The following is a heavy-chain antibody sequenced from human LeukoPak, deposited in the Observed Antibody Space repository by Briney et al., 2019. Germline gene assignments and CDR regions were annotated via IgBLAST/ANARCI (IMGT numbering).Heavy chain of an antibody. CDR3: ARSVCSGGSCYLFDY. V-gene: IGHV4-34*01. D-gene: IGHD2-15*01. CDR2: INHSGST. J-gene: IGHJ4*02. CDR1: GGSFSGYY. Sequence: ASETLSLTCAVYGGSFSGYYWSWIRQPPGKGLEWIGEINHSGSTNYNPSLKSRVTISVDTSKNQFSLKLSSVTAADTAVYYCARSVCSGGSCYLFDYWGQGTLVTVSS.